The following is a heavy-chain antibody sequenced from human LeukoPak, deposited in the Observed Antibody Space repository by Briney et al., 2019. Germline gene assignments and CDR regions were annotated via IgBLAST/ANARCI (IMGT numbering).Heavy chain of an antibody. CDR2: IRHDGSYQ. CDR3: AKNRDSSDYPRDFDF. V-gene: IGHV3-30*02. CDR1: RFTFSSYG. D-gene: IGHD3-22*01. J-gene: IGHJ4*02. Sequence: GGSLRLSCAAFRFTFSSYGMHWVRQTPGKGLEWVAFIRHDGSYQQYADSVKGRFTVSRDNSKDMVYLQMNSLRTEDTAVYYCAKNRDSSDYPRDFDFWGQGTLVTVSS.